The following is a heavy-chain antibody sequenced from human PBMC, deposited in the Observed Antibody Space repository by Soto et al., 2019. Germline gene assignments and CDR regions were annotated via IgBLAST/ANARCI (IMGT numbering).Heavy chain of an antibody. CDR2: ISSSGSTI. J-gene: IGHJ4*02. D-gene: IGHD1-26*01. CDR1: GFTFSSYS. CDR3: AKSFEDGSGSYYYFDY. Sequence: GGSLRLSCAASGFTFSSYSMNWVRQAPGKGLEWVSYISSSGSTIYYADSVKGRFTISRDNAKNSLYLQMNSLRAEDAAVYYCAKSFEDGSGSYYYFDYWGQGTLVTVSS. V-gene: IGHV3-48*04.